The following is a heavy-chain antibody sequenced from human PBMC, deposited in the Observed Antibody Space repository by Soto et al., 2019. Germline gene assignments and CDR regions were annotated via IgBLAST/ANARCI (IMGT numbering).Heavy chain of an antibody. Sequence: SETLSLTCAVYGGSFSGYYWSWIRQPPGKGLEWIGQINHSGGTNYSPSLKSRVTMSVDTSKNQFSLKLSSVTAADTAVYYCARDRGCGGSCPFSTFDIWGQGTMVTVSS. V-gene: IGHV4-34*01. CDR3: ARDRGCGGSCPFSTFDI. J-gene: IGHJ3*02. D-gene: IGHD2-15*01. CDR1: GGSFSGYY. CDR2: INHSGGT.